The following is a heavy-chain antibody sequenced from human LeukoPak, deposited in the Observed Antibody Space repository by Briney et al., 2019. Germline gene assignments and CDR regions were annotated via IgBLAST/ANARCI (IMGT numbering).Heavy chain of an antibody. Sequence: GASVKVSCKASGYTFTSYDINWVRQATGQGLEWMGWMNPNSGNTGYAQKFQGRVTMTRNTSISTAYMELSGLRSEDTAVYYCARGITMVRGATIGYWGQGTLVTVSS. CDR2: MNPNSGNT. D-gene: IGHD3-10*01. V-gene: IGHV1-8*01. CDR1: GYTFTSYD. CDR3: ARGITMVRGATIGY. J-gene: IGHJ4*02.